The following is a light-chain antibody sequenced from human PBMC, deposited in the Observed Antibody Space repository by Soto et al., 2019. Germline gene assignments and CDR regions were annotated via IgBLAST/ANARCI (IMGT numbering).Light chain of an antibody. CDR2: PAS. CDR3: LKSSSIPYP. CDR1: QTISTY. Sequence: DVQMTQSPSSLSASVGDRVTITCRASQTISTYLNWYQQNPGKAPKLLIYPASNLQNGVPSRFSGSGSGTDFTLPISSLQPEDFATYYCLKSSSIPYPFGQGTQLEIK. J-gene: IGKJ2*01. V-gene: IGKV1-39*01.